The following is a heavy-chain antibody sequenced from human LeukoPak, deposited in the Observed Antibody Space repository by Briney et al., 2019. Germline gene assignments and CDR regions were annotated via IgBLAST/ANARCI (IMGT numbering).Heavy chain of an antibody. J-gene: IGHJ4*02. V-gene: IGHV3-7*01. CDR3: ARHDYGDYVGTYYFDY. Sequence: GGSLRLSCAASGFTFSSYGMSWVRQAPGKGLEGGANKKQDGSEKYYVDSVKGRFTISRDNAKNSLYLQMNSLRAEDTAVYYCARHDYGDYVGTYYFDYWGQGTLVTVSS. D-gene: IGHD4-17*01. CDR1: GFTFSSYG. CDR2: KKQDGSEK.